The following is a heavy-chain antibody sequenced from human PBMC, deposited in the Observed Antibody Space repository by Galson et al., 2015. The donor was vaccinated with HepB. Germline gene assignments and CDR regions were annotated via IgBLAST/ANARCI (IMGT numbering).Heavy chain of an antibody. Sequence: SVKVSCKASGYSFTSYDIHWVRQVTGHGLEWMGWMSPKSGDTGYAQKFQGRVTMTRDTSMRTAFMGLRSLTTEDTAMYYCAKGDGDYPESFDFWGQGTMVIVSS. J-gene: IGHJ3*01. CDR1: GYSFTSYD. D-gene: IGHD4-17*01. V-gene: IGHV1-8*01. CDR3: AKGDGDYPESFDF. CDR2: MSPKSGDT.